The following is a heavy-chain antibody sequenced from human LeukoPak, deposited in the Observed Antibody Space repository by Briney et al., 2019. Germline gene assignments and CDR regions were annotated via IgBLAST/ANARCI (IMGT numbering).Heavy chain of an antibody. CDR2: ISSSSSYI. V-gene: IGHV3-21*01. CDR3: ARDSIAGDPFAY. J-gene: IGHJ4*02. CDR1: GFTFSSSI. Sequence: GGSLRLSCAAAGFTFSSSIMNWVRQAPGKGLEWVSSISSSSSYIYYADSVKGRFTISRDNAKNSLYLQMNSLRAEDTAVYYCARDSIAGDPFAYWGQGTLVTVSS. D-gene: IGHD1-26*01.